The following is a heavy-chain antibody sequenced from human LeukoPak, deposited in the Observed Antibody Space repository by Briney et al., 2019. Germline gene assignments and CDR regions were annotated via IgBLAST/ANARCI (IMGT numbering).Heavy chain of an antibody. CDR1: GYTFTKYT. CDR2: INTNTGNP. D-gene: IGHD3-3*01. CDR3: ARGGFWSGYEDGGSFDL. J-gene: IGHJ2*01. V-gene: IGHV7-4-1*02. Sequence: ASVKVSCKASGYTFTKYTMNWVRQAPGQGLEWMGGINTNTGNPTYAQGFTGQFVFSLDTSVSTAYLQISSLKAEDTAVYYCARGGFWSGYEDGGSFDLWGRGTLVTVSS.